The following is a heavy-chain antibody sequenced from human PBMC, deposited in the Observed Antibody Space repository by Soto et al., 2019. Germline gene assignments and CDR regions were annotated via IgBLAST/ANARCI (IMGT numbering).Heavy chain of an antibody. D-gene: IGHD2-2*01. CDR1: GFTFSSYA. J-gene: IGHJ4*02. V-gene: IGHV3-23*01. CDR3: AKNLLVVVSAPCDY. CDR2: ISGSGGTT. Sequence: PGGSLRLSCAASGFTFSSYAMSLVSQAPGKGLEWVSGISGSGGTTYYADSVKGRFTISRDNSKSTLYLQMNSLRAEDTAIYYCAKNLLVVVSAPCDYWGQGTLVTVSS.